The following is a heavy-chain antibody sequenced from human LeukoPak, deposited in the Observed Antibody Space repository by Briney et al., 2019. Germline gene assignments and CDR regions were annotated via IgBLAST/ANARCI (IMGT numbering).Heavy chain of an antibody. CDR1: GFTFSSYA. J-gene: IGHJ3*02. CDR2: ISGSGGST. Sequence: GGSLRLSCAASGFTFSSYAMSWVRQAPGKGLEWVSAISGSGGSTYYADSVKGRFTISRDNSKNTLYLQMNSLRAEDTAVYYCVLAVAGSNAFDIWGQGTMVTVSS. D-gene: IGHD6-19*01. CDR3: VLAVAGSNAFDI. V-gene: IGHV3-23*01.